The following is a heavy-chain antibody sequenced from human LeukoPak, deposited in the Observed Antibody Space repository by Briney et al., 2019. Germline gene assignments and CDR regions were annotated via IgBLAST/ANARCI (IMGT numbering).Heavy chain of an antibody. CDR2: ISAYNGNT. CDR3: ATVWFISSSSEGGAFDI. Sequence: ASVKVSCKASGYTFTSYGISWVRQAPGQGLEWMGWISAYNGNTNYAQKLQGRVTMTTDTSTSTAYMELSSLRSEDTAVYYCATVWFISSSSEGGAFDIWGQGTMVTVSS. D-gene: IGHD6-13*01. J-gene: IGHJ3*02. V-gene: IGHV1-18*01. CDR1: GYTFTSYG.